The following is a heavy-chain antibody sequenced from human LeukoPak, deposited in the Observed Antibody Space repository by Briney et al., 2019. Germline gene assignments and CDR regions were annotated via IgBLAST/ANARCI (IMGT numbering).Heavy chain of an antibody. CDR1: GFTFRSYA. V-gene: IGHV3-23*01. Sequence: GGSLRLSCAASGFTFRSYAMNWVRQAPGKGLEWVSAISGSGGSTYSADSVKGRFTISRDNSKNTLYLQMNSLRAEDTAVYYCARSTTVTTCFDYWGQGTLVTVSS. CDR2: ISGSGGST. CDR3: ARSTTVTTCFDY. D-gene: IGHD4-17*01. J-gene: IGHJ4*02.